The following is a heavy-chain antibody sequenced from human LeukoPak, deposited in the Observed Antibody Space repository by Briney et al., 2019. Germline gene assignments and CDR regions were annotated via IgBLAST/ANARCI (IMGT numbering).Heavy chain of an antibody. D-gene: IGHD2-2*01. Sequence: GGSLRLSCAASGFTFSSYGMHWVRQAPGKGLEWVAFIRYDGSNKYYADSVKGRLTISRDNSKNTLYLQMNSLRAEDTAVYYCTKGESQPKYYFDYWGQGTLVTVSS. V-gene: IGHV3-30*02. CDR3: TKGESQPKYYFDY. J-gene: IGHJ4*02. CDR2: IRYDGSNK. CDR1: GFTFSSYG.